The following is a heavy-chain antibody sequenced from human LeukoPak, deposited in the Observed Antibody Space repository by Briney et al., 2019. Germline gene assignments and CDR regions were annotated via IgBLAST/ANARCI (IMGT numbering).Heavy chain of an antibody. V-gene: IGHV4-39*07. CDR1: GGYISSSSYY. J-gene: IGHJ6*03. CDR2: IYYSQTT. Sequence: SETLSLTCSVSGGYISSSSYYWGWIRQPPGNGREWRRSIYYSQTTYYNPSLKSRVTISVDTSKSHFSLRLSSVTAADTAVYYCARGGTNRHMDVWGKGTTVTVS. CDR3: ARGGTNRHMDV. D-gene: IGHD3-16*01.